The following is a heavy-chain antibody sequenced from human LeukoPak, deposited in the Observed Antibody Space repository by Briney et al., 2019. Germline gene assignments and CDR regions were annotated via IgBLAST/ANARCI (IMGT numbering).Heavy chain of an antibody. V-gene: IGHV4-34*01. CDR3: ASHIVVVPAAILDPGLFDL. J-gene: IGHJ2*01. CDR1: GGSFSGYY. CDR2: INHSGST. D-gene: IGHD2-2*01. Sequence: SETLSLTCAVYGGSFSGYYWSWIRQPPGKGLEWIGEINHSGSTNYNPSLKSRVTISVDTSKNQFPLKLSSVTAADTAVYYCASHIVVVPAAILDPGLFDLWGRGTLVTVSS.